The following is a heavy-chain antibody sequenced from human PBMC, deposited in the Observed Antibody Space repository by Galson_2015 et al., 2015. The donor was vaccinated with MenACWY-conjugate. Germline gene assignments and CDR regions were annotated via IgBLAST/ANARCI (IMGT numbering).Heavy chain of an antibody. V-gene: IGHV3-23*01. J-gene: IGHJ4*02. CDR2: IGNSGGST. D-gene: IGHD3-16*01. CDR3: AKGVWGTFDY. Sequence: WVRQVPGKGLEWVSVIGNSGGSTSYADSVKGRFTISRDNSKNTLYLQMNSLRAEDTAVYYCAKGVWGTFDYWGQGTLVTVSS.